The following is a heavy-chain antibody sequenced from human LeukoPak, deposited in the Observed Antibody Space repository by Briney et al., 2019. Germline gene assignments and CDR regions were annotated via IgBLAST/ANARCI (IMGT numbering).Heavy chain of an antibody. D-gene: IGHD6-13*01. Sequence: GGSLRLSCAASGFTFSSYSMNWVRQAPGKGLEWVSSISSSSSYIYYADSVKGRFTISRDNAKNSLYLQMNSLRAEDTAVYYCARDGLAAAGAYYYYYGMDVWGQGTTVTVSS. CDR3: ARDGLAAAGAYYYYYGMDV. CDR1: GFTFSSYS. J-gene: IGHJ6*02. CDR2: ISSSSSYI. V-gene: IGHV3-21*01.